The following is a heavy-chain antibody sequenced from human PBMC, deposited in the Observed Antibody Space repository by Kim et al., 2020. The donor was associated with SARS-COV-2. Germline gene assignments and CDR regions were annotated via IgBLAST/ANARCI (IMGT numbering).Heavy chain of an antibody. V-gene: IGHV3-30*04. Sequence: GGSLRLSCTSSGFTFSSYAMHWARQASGKGLEWVAVISYDGSNKYYADSVKGRFTISRDNSKNTLSLQMNSLRAEDTAVYYCARGPQGSGYGSYYYAMDVWGQGTTVTVSS. CDR3: ARGPQGSGYGSYYYAMDV. J-gene: IGHJ6*02. D-gene: IGHD5-12*01. CDR2: ISYDGSNK. CDR1: GFTFSSYA.